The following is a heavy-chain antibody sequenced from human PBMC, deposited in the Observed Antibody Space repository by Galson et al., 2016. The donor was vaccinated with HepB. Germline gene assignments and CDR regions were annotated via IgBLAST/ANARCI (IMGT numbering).Heavy chain of an antibody. CDR1: GFSFSTSS. V-gene: IGHV3-48*02. Sequence: SLRLSCAASGFSFSTSSMSWVRQAPGKGLGWVSYISSRSSTMYYAHSVRGRFTISRDNAKNSLFLQMNSLRDEDTARYFCAGGDGGDLRHWGQGTLVTVSS. J-gene: IGHJ1*01. CDR2: ISSRSSTM. D-gene: IGHD4-17*01. CDR3: AGGDGGDLRH.